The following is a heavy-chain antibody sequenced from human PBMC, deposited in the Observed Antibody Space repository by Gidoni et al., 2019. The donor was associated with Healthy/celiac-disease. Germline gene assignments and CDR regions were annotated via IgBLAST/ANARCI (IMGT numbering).Heavy chain of an antibody. V-gene: IGHV3-30-3*01. CDR1: GFTFSSYA. CDR2: ISYDGSNK. CDR3: ARDKAAITMVRGVIIGWFDP. J-gene: IGHJ5*02. Sequence: QVQLVESGGGVVQPGRSLRRSCAASGFTFSSYALHWVRQAPGKGLEWVAVISYDGSNKYYADSVKGRFTISRDNSKNTLYLQMNSLRAEDTAVYYCARDKAAITMVRGVIIGWFDPWGQGTLVTVSS. D-gene: IGHD3-10*01.